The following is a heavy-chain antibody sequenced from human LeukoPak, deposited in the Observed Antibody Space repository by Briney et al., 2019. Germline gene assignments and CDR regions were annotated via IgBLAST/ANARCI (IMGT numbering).Heavy chain of an antibody. CDR3: ARFSGPTLLHNWFDP. V-gene: IGHV5-51*01. CDR2: IYPDDSNT. CDR1: GYSFPGYW. D-gene: IGHD3-10*01. J-gene: IGHJ5*02. Sequence: GESLKISCKGSGYSFPGYWIAWVRQMPGKGLEWIAIIYPDDSNTRYSPSFQGQVTISADKSISTAYLQWSSLKASDTAMYYRARFSGPTLLHNWFDPWGQGTLVTVSS.